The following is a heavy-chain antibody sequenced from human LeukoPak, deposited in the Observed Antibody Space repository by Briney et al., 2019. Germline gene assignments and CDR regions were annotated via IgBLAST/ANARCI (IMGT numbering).Heavy chain of an antibody. J-gene: IGHJ4*02. CDR1: GFTFSSYA. V-gene: IGHV3-23*01. Sequence: GGSLRLSCAASGFTFSSYAMSWFRQAPGKGLEWVSAVSGSGGSTYYADSVKGRFTISRDKSKSTLYLQMNSLRAEDTAVYYCAKSPSQLPTGAGSDNWGQGTLVAVSS. CDR2: VSGSGGST. D-gene: IGHD2-2*01. CDR3: AKSPSQLPTGAGSDN.